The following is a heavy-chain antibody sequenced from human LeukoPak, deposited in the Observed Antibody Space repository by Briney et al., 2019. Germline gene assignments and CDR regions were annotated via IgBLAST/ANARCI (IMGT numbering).Heavy chain of an antibody. V-gene: IGHV3-30*03. Sequence: GGSLRLSCAASGFTFSSYGMHWVRQAPGKGLEWVAVISYDGSNKYYADSVKGRFTISRDNSKNTLYLQMNSLRAEDTAVYYCARDPRYCSGGSCYYPQYYYYGMDVWGQGTTVTVSS. CDR3: ARDPRYCSGGSCYYPQYYYYGMDV. J-gene: IGHJ6*02. D-gene: IGHD2-15*01. CDR1: GFTFSSYG. CDR2: ISYDGSNK.